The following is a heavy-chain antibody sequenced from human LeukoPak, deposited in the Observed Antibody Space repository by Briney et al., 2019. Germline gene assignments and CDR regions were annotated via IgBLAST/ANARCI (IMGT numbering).Heavy chain of an antibody. CDR3: ARGPRAYCSSTSCYPYYYYYYYMDV. J-gene: IGHJ6*03. CDR2: INHSGST. CDR1: GGSFSGYY. Sequence: NPSETLSLTCAVYGGSFSGYYWSWIRQPPGKGLEWIGEINHSGSTNYNPSLKSRVTISVDTPKNQFSLKLSSVTAADTAVYYCARGPRAYCSSTSCYPYYYYYYYMDVWGKGTTVTVSS. D-gene: IGHD2-2*01. V-gene: IGHV4-34*01.